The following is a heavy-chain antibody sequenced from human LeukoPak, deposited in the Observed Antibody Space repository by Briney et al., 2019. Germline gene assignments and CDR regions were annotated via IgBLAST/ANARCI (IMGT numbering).Heavy chain of an antibody. Sequence: PSETLSLTCTVSGGSISSYYWSWIRQPPGKGLEWIGYIYTSGSTNYNPSLKSRVTISVDTSKNQFSLKLSSVTAADTAVYYCARQVSYGAPAFDYWGQGTLVTVSS. J-gene: IGHJ4*02. CDR2: IYTSGST. V-gene: IGHV4-4*09. CDR1: GGSISSYY. D-gene: IGHD5-18*01. CDR3: ARQVSYGAPAFDY.